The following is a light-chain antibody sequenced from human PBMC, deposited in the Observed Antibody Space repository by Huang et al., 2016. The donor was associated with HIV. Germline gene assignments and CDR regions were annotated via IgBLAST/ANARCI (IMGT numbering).Light chain of an antibody. Sequence: EIVLTQSPATLSLSPGERATLSCRASQSVSSYLAWYQHKPGQAPRRLIYDASNRASGISARFSGSGSGTDFTLTISSLEPEDFAVYYCQQRSDWALTFGGGTRVEIK. J-gene: IGKJ4*01. CDR1: QSVSSY. CDR3: QQRSDWALT. CDR2: DAS. V-gene: IGKV3-11*01.